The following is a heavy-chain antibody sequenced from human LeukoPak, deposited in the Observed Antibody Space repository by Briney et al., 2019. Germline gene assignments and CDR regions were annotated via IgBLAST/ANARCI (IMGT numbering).Heavy chain of an antibody. CDR3: ARSSGYDTNWSDP. CDR1: GGSISSGDYY. J-gene: IGHJ5*02. D-gene: IGHD5-12*01. V-gene: IGHV4-30-4*01. CDR2: IYYSGST. Sequence: PSQTLSLTCTVSGGSISSGDYYWSWIRQPPGKGLEWIGYIYYSGSTYYNPSLKSRVTISVDTSKNQFSLKLSSVTAADTAVYYCARSSGYDTNWSDPWGQGTLVTVSS.